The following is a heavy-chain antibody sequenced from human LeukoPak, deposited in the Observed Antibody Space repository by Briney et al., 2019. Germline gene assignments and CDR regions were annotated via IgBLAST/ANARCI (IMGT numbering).Heavy chain of an antibody. CDR2: IRYDESNK. Sequence: GGSLRLSCAASGFIFSNYGMHWVRQAPGKGLEWVAFIRYDESNKFYAHSVKGRFTISRDNSKNILFLQMNSLRAEDTAVYYCATMQWLEGVDWFDPWGQGTLVTVSS. J-gene: IGHJ5*02. V-gene: IGHV3-30*02. CDR1: GFIFSNYG. D-gene: IGHD6-19*01. CDR3: ATMQWLEGVDWFDP.